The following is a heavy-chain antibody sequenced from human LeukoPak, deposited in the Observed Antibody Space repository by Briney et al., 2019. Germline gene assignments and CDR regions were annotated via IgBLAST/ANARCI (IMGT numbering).Heavy chain of an antibody. D-gene: IGHD1-26*01. Sequence: ASVKVSCKASGYTFTSYYMHWVRQAPGQGLEWMGIINPSGGSTSYAQKFQGRVTMTRDMSTSTVYMELSSLRSEDTDVYYCAREGREIVGATPLDYWGQGTLVTVSS. CDR3: AREGREIVGATPLDY. CDR1: GYTFTSYY. CDR2: INPSGGST. J-gene: IGHJ4*02. V-gene: IGHV1-46*01.